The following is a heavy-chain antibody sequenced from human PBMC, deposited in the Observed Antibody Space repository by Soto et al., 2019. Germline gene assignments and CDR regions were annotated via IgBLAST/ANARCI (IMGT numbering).Heavy chain of an antibody. Sequence: EVQLVESGGGLVKPGGSLRLSCAASGFTFSSYSMNWVRQAPGKGLEWVSSISSSSSYIYYADSVKGRFTISRDNAKNSLYLQMNSLRAEDTAVYYCARDRYCSGGSCYPRIGFDPWGQGTLVTVSS. CDR3: ARDRYCSGGSCYPRIGFDP. D-gene: IGHD2-15*01. J-gene: IGHJ5*02. V-gene: IGHV3-21*01. CDR2: ISSSSSYI. CDR1: GFTFSSYS.